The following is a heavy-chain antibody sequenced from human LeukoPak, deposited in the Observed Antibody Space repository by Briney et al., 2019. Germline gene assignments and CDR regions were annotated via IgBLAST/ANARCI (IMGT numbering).Heavy chain of an antibody. D-gene: IGHD3-3*01. J-gene: IGHJ5*02. V-gene: IGHV5-51*01. Sequence: GAFLKISCTGAGYSISSYWIGWVRQLPGEGLEWMGIIYPCDSATKYNPSFQSHVITSVKYSINTAYLQCNRLKASDPAIYYCARCNYFWCPNWLVPSGEGGLVTVS. CDR2: IYPCDSAT. CDR1: GYSISSYW. CDR3: ARCNYFWCPNWLVP.